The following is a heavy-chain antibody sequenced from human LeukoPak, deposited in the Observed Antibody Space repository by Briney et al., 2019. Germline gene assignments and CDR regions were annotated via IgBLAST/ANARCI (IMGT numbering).Heavy chain of an antibody. J-gene: IGHJ4*02. Sequence: ASVKVSCKASGGTFSSYAISWVRQAPGQGLEWMGGIIPIFGTANYAQKFQGRVTITTDESTSTAYMELSSLRSEDKAVYYCARDYGAMAFDYWGQGTLVTVSS. V-gene: IGHV1-69*05. CDR3: ARDYGAMAFDY. CDR1: GGTFSSYA. CDR2: IIPIFGTA. D-gene: IGHD5-18*01.